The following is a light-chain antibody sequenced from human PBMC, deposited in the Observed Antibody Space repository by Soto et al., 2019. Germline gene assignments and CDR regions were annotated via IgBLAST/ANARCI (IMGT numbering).Light chain of an antibody. CDR2: DVS. J-gene: IGLJ1*01. CDR1: SGDVGAFNY. Sequence: QSVLTQPASVSGCPGQAITSSCRGTSGDVGAFNYVSWYQQHPGKAPKLMIYDVSNRPSGVSNRFSGSKSGNTASLTISGLRAEDEADYYCNSYTSNNTYVFGTGTKVTVL. CDR3: NSYTSNNTYV. V-gene: IGLV2-14*03.